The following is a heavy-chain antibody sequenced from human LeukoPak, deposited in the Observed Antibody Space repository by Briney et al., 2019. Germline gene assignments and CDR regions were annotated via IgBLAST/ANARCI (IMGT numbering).Heavy chain of an antibody. CDR1: RFNFSSYA. Sequence: GGSLRLSCAASRFNFSSYAMSWVRQAPGKGLEWVANIIQDGSAQYYVDSVKGRFTISRDNADNSLYLQMNSLRAEDTAVYYCAIDLFSCSSTSCYVYWGRGTLVTVSS. CDR2: IIQDGSAQ. V-gene: IGHV3-7*01. D-gene: IGHD2-2*01. J-gene: IGHJ4*02. CDR3: AIDLFSCSSTSCYVY.